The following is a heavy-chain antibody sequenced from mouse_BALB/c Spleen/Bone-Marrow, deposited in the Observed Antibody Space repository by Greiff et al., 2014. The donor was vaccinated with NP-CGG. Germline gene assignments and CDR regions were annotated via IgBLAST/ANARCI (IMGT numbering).Heavy chain of an antibody. CDR1: GFSLTSYG. CDR3: ARHDNDGYYLAY. V-gene: IGHV2-6-2*01. D-gene: IGHD2-3*01. CDR2: IWSDGST. Sequence: QVQLKESGPDLVAPSQSLSITCIVSGFSLTSYGVHWVRQPPGKGLEWLVVIWSDGSTTYNSALKSRLSISKDNSKSQVFLKMNSLQTDDTAMYYCARHDNDGYYLAYWGQGTLVTVSA. J-gene: IGHJ3*01.